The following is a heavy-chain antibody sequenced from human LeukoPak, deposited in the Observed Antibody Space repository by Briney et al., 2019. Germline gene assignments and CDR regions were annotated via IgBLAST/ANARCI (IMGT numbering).Heavy chain of an antibody. V-gene: IGHV3-23*01. J-gene: IGHJ4*02. CDR2: ISGSGGST. Sequence: GGSLRLSCAASGFTFDDYGMSWVRQAPGKGLEWVSAISGSGGSTYYADSVKGRYTISRDNSKNTLYLQMNSLRAEDTAVYYCAKDSSSFDYWGQGTLVTVSS. D-gene: IGHD6-13*01. CDR1: GFTFDDYG. CDR3: AKDSSSFDY.